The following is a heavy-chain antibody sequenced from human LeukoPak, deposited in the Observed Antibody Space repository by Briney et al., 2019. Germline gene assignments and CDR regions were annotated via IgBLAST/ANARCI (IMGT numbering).Heavy chain of an antibody. Sequence: SETLSLTCAVYGGSFSGYYWSWIRQPPGKGLEWIGEINHSGSTNYNPSLKSRVTISVDTSKNQFPLKLSSVTAADTAVYYCAREALSIAVAGTMAWYFDLWGRGTLVTVSS. CDR1: GGSFSGYY. D-gene: IGHD6-19*01. V-gene: IGHV4-34*01. CDR2: INHSGST. CDR3: AREALSIAVAGTMAWYFDL. J-gene: IGHJ2*01.